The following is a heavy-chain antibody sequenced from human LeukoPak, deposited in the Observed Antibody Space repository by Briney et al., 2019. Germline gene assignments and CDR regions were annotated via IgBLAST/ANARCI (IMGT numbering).Heavy chain of an antibody. CDR1: GGSIISHY. D-gene: IGHD3-10*01. J-gene: IGHJ5*02. CDR3: ARRITMVRGVYNWFDP. CDR2: VYYSGST. Sequence: SETLSLTCTVSGGSIISHYWSWIRQPPGKGLEWIGYVYYSGSTNYNPSLKSRVTISVDTSKNQFSLKLSSVTAADTAVYYRARRITMVRGVYNWFDPWGQGTLVTVSS. V-gene: IGHV4-59*11.